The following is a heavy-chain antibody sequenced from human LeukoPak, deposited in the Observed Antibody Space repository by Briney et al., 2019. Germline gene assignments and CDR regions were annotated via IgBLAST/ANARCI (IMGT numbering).Heavy chain of an antibody. Sequence: GGSLRLSCAASGFTFSNAWMSWVRQAPGKGLEWVGRIKSKSDGGTTDYAAPGKGRFTISRDDSKNTLYLQMTSLKTEDTAVYYCTTVYGDYRPPWFDPWGQGTLVTVSS. CDR2: IKSKSDGGTT. D-gene: IGHD4-17*01. V-gene: IGHV3-15*01. CDR1: GFTFSNAW. J-gene: IGHJ5*02. CDR3: TTVYGDYRPPWFDP.